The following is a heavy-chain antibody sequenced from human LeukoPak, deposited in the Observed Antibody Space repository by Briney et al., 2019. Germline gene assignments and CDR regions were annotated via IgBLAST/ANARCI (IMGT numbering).Heavy chain of an antibody. CDR3: ARETARMYYFDY. Sequence: SETLSLTCTVSGGSISSYYWSWIRQPPGKGLEYIGYIYYSGSTNYNPSLKSRVTISVDTSKNQFSLKLSSVTAADTAVYYCARETARMYYFDYWGQGTLVTVSS. J-gene: IGHJ4*02. CDR1: GGSISSYY. CDR2: IYYSGST. V-gene: IGHV4-59*01. D-gene: IGHD1-1*01.